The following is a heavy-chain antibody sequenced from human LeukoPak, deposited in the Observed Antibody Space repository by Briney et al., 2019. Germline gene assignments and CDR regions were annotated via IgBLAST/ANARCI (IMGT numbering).Heavy chain of an antibody. CDR2: TYYRSKWYT. Sequence: SQTLSLTSAISGDSVSSNSAAWNWIRQSPSRGLEWLTRTYYRSKWYTDYAVSVKSRVIINPDTSKNHFSLQLNSVTPEDTAVYYCARDSGRRLDVWGQGTTVTVSS. CDR3: ARDSGRRLDV. J-gene: IGHJ6*02. V-gene: IGHV6-1*01. D-gene: IGHD3-10*01. CDR1: GDSVSSNSAA.